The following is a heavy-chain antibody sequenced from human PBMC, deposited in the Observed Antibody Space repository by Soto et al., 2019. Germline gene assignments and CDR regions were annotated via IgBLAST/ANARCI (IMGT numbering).Heavy chain of an antibody. Sequence: GESLKISCKGSGYSFTSYWISWVRQMPGKGLEWMGRIDPSDSYTNYSPSFQGQVTISADKSISTAYLQWSSLKASDTAMYYCARGSQAYNWNDDYYYYGMDVWGQGTTVTVSS. V-gene: IGHV5-10-1*04. CDR2: IDPSDSYT. CDR3: ARGSQAYNWNDDYYYYGMDV. CDR1: GYSFTSYW. D-gene: IGHD1-1*01. J-gene: IGHJ6*02.